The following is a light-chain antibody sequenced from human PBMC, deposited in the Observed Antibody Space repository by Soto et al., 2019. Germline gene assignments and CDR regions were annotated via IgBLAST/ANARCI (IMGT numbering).Light chain of an antibody. Sequence: DIQMTQSPSSLSASVGDRFTITCRASQSISSYINWYQQKPVKAPKLLIYAASSLQSGVPSRFSGSGSGTDFTLTISSLQPEDFATYYCQHSFSSPRTFGQGTKVDI. CDR1: QSISSY. CDR3: QHSFSSPRT. CDR2: AAS. V-gene: IGKV1-39*01. J-gene: IGKJ1*01.